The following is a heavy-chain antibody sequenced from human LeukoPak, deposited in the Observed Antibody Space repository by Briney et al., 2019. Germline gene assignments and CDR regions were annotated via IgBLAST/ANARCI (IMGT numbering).Heavy chain of an antibody. V-gene: IGHV3-30-3*01. J-gene: IGHJ6*02. Sequence: QPGGSLRLSCAASGFTFSSYAMHWVRQAPGKGLEWVAVISYDGSNKYYADSVKGRFTISRDNSKNTLYLQMNSLRAEDTAVYYCARDRPLITVVRGVTPGGMDVWGQGTTVTVSS. CDR1: GFTFSSYA. CDR2: ISYDGSNK. D-gene: IGHD3-10*01. CDR3: ARDRPLITVVRGVTPGGMDV.